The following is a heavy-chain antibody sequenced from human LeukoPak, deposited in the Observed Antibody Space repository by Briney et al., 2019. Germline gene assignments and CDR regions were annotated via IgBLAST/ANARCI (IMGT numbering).Heavy chain of an antibody. V-gene: IGHV4-31*03. CDR1: GGSISSGGYY. J-gene: IGHJ4*02. CDR2: IYYNGST. Sequence: SQTLSLTCTVSGGSISSGGYYWSWIRQHPGKGLEWIGYIYYNGSTYYNPSLKSRVTISVDTSKNQFSLKLSSVTAADTAVYYCARSKGIAAAGNNFDNWGQGTLVTVSS. CDR3: ARSKGIAAAGNNFDN. D-gene: IGHD6-13*01.